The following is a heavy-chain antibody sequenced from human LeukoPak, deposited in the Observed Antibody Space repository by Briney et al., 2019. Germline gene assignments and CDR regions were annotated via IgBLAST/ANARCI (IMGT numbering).Heavy chain of an antibody. D-gene: IGHD7-27*01. Sequence: GGSLRLSCAASAFTFSDYSMNWVRQAPGKRLEWISYIYTSSSTMYYADSVMGRFTISRDNAKESLYLQMNSLRDEDTAVYYCAREDDSWGPNNLDLWGQGTMVTVSS. CDR3: AREDDSWGPNNLDL. V-gene: IGHV3-48*02. CDR1: AFTFSDYS. CDR2: IYTSSSTM. J-gene: IGHJ3*01.